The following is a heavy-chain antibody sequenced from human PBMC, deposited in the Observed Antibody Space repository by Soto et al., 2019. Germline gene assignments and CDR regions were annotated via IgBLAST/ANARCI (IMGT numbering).Heavy chain of an antibody. J-gene: IGHJ4*02. CDR2: IYYSGST. V-gene: IGHV4-59*01. CDR1: GGSISSYY. Sequence: NPSETLSLTCTVSGGSISSYYWSWIRQPPGKGLGWIGYIYYSGSTNYNPSLKSRVTISVDTSKNQFSLKLSSVTAADTAVYYCARDRSLDYWGQGTLVTVSS. CDR3: ARDRSLDY.